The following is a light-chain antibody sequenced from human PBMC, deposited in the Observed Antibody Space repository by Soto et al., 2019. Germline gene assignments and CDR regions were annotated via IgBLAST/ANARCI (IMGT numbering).Light chain of an antibody. J-gene: IGKJ4*01. CDR2: GAS. V-gene: IGKV3D-15*01. Sequence: IVLTQSPATLSVSPGERATLSCRASQSVSSNLAWHQQRPGQAPRLLIYGASTRATGVPARFSGSGSGTDFTLTISSLQPEDVATYYCQKYNSAPLTFGGGTKVDIK. CDR1: QSVSSN. CDR3: QKYNSAPLT.